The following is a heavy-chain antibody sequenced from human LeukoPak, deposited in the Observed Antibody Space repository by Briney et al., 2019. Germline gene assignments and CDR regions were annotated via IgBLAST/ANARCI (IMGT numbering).Heavy chain of an antibody. CDR2: INPNTGGT. J-gene: IGHJ5*02. D-gene: IGHD6-13*01. CDR1: GYTFTGSY. Sequence: ASVKVSCKASGYTFTGSYMHWVRQAPRQRLERMGWINPNTGGTNYAQQFQGRVTMTRDTSISTAYMELSRLKSDDTAVYYCARQRVAAAGPNWFDPWGQGTLVTVSS. V-gene: IGHV1-2*02. CDR3: ARQRVAAAGPNWFDP.